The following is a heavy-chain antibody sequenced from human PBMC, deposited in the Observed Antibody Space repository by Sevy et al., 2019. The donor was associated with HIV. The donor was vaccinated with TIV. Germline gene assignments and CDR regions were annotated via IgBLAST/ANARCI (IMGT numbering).Heavy chain of an antibody. CDR1: GGSISSSSYY. CDR3: ARGGIVGATSFDY. Sequence: SETLSLTCTVSGGSISSSSYYWGWIRQPPGKGLEWIVSIYYSGSTYYNPSLKSRVTISVDTSKNQFSLKLSSVTAADTAVYYCARGGIVGATSFDYWGQGTLVTVSS. J-gene: IGHJ4*02. CDR2: IYYSGST. D-gene: IGHD1-26*01. V-gene: IGHV4-39*01.